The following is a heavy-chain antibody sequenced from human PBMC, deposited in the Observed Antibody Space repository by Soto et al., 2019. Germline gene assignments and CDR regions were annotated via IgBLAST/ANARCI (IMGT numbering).Heavy chain of an antibody. Sequence: GGSLRLSCAASGFTFSTYWMGWVRQAPGKGLEWVANINQDGSDKYYVDSVKGRFTISRDNAKNSLYLQVNSLRVEDTAVYYCARLTNVWFDPWGQGALVTVSS. CDR3: ARLTNVWFDP. J-gene: IGHJ5*02. CDR1: GFTFSTYW. D-gene: IGHD2-8*01. CDR2: INQDGSDK. V-gene: IGHV3-7*03.